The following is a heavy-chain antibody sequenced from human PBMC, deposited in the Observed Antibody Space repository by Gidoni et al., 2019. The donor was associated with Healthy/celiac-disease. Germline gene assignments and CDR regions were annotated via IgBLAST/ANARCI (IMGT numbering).Heavy chain of an antibody. CDR2: ISYDGSNK. D-gene: IGHD2-8*01. CDR3: AKDVAAYATNYYYGMDV. CDR1: GFTFSSYG. Sequence: QVQLVESGGGVVQPGRSLRLSCAASGFTFSSYGMHWVRQAPGKGLEWVAVISYDGSNKYYADPVKGRFTISRDNSKNTLYLQMNSLRAEDTAVYYCAKDVAAYATNYYYGMDVWGQGTTVTVSS. V-gene: IGHV3-30*18. J-gene: IGHJ6*02.